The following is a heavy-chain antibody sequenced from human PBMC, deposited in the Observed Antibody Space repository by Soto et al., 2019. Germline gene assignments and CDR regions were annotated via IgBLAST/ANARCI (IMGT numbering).Heavy chain of an antibody. J-gene: IGHJ4*02. CDR2: IYHSGST. D-gene: IGHD5-12*01. CDR1: GGSISSVCYS. CDR3: ARDSKRGYSGYDKLDY. V-gene: IGHV4-30-2*01. Sequence: TLSLTCAVSGGSISSVCYSWSWIRQPPGKGLEWIGYIYHSGSTYYNPSLKSRVTISVDRSKNQFSLKLSSVTAADTAVYYCARDSKRGYSGYDKLDYWGQGTLVTVSS.